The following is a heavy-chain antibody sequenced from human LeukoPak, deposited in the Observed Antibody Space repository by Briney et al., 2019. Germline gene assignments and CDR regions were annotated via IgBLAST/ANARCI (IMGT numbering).Heavy chain of an antibody. CDR3: ARAEGDDSSGHYYYYGMDV. CDR2: IYYSGST. V-gene: IGHV4-59*01. Sequence: SETLSLTCTVSGGSISSYYWSWIRQPPGKGLEWIGYIYYSGSTNYNPSLKSRVTTSVDTSKNQFSLKLSSVTAADTAVYYCARAEGDDSSGHYYYYGMDVWGQGTTVTVSS. J-gene: IGHJ6*02. CDR1: GGSISSYY. D-gene: IGHD3-22*01.